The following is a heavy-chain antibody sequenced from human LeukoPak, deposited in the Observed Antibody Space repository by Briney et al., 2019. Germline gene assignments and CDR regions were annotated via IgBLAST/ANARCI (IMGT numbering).Heavy chain of an antibody. J-gene: IGHJ6*03. V-gene: IGHV4-59*01. CDR1: GGSISSYY. CDR2: IYYSGST. Sequence: SSETLSLTCTVSGGSISSYYWSWIRQPPGKGLEWIGYIYYSGSTNYNPSLKSRVTISVDTSKNQFSLKLSSVTAADTAVYYCARGSDCSGGSCYSGAYYYYMDVWGKGTTVTISS. D-gene: IGHD2-15*01. CDR3: ARGSDCSGGSCYSGAYYYYMDV.